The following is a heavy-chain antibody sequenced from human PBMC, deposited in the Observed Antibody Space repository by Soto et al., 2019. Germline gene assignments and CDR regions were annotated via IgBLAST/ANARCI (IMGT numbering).Heavy chain of an antibody. CDR2: IYWDDDK. CDR3: AHIVVAGLGYYFDY. J-gene: IGHJ4*02. V-gene: IGHV2-5*02. Sequence: QITLKESGPTLVKPTQTLTLTCTFSGFSLSSTRMAVGWIRQPPGKALEWLALIYWDDDKRYSPFLKSRLTITKDTYKNQVVLSMSNMDPVDTARYYCAHIVVAGLGYYFDYWGQGTLVTVCS. CDR1: GFSLSSTRMA. D-gene: IGHD6-19*01.